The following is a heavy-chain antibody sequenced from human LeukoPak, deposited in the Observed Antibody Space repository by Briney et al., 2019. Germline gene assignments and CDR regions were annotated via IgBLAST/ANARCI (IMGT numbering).Heavy chain of an antibody. V-gene: IGHV1-69*06. D-gene: IGHD3-22*01. CDR1: GGTFSSYA. CDR3: ARAVGYDSSGYYYYYFDD. CDR2: IIPIFGTA. Sequence: SVKVSCKASGGTFSSYAISWVRQAPGQGLEWMGRIIPIFGTANYAQKFQGRVTITADKSTSTAYMELSSLRSEDTAVYYCARAVGYDSSGYYYYYFDDWGHETLVNVSS. J-gene: IGHJ4*01.